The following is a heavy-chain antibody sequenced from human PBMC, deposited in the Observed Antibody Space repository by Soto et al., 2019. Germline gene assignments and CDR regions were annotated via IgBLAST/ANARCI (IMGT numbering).Heavy chain of an antibody. CDR3: AKDAQTGTILYYFDY. V-gene: IGHV3-30*18. J-gene: IGHJ4*02. D-gene: IGHD1-7*01. CDR2: ISYDGSNK. Sequence: GGSLRLSCAASGFTFSSYGMHWVRQAPGKGLEWVAVISYDGSNKYYADSVKGRFTISRDNSKNTLYLQMNSLRAEDTAVYYCAKDAQTGTILYYFDYWGQGTLVTVSS. CDR1: GFTFSSYG.